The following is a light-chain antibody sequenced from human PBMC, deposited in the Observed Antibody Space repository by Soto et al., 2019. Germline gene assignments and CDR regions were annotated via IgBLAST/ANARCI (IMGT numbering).Light chain of an antibody. J-gene: IGKJ1*01. CDR1: QSISNS. Sequence: DIQMTQSPSSLSASVGDRVTITCRASQSISNSLNWYQQKPGKAPKLLIYSASTLQSGVPSRFSGSGFGTDLLLTINSPQPEDFPTNNCQQMDSTPRRSGKGTRWKSN. CDR2: SAS. CDR3: QQMDSTPRR. V-gene: IGKV1-39*01.